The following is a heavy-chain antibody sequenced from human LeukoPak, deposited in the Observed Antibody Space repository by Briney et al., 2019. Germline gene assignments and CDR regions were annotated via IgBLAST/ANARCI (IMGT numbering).Heavy chain of an antibody. CDR3: ARDSHYYGSGSFVYYYYMDV. D-gene: IGHD3-10*01. V-gene: IGHV4-59*01. J-gene: IGHJ6*03. CDR1: GGSISSYY. CDR2: IYYSGST. Sequence: SETLSLTCTVSGGSISSYYWSWIRQPPGKGLEWIGYIYYSGSTNYNPSLKSRVTISVDTSKNQFSLKLSSVTAADTAVYYCARDSHYYGSGSFVYYYYMDVWGKGTTVTISS.